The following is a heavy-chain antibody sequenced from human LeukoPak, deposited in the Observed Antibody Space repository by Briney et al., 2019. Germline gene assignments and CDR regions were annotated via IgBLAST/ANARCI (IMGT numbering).Heavy chain of an antibody. CDR3: ARDTSGTFNFDY. Sequence: GGSLRLSCAASGFNFSDFWMTWVRQIPGKGLQWVANIKEDGGEEYHVDSVKGRFTISRDNAKNSLYLQMNSLRAEDTAVYYCARDTSGTFNFDYWGQGTLVTVSS. D-gene: IGHD3-3*01. J-gene: IGHJ4*02. CDR1: GFNFSDFW. V-gene: IGHV3-7*01. CDR2: IKEDGGEE.